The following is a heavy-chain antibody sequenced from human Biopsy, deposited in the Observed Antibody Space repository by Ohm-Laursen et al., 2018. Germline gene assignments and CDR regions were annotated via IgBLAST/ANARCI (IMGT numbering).Heavy chain of an antibody. CDR2: IYTGGST. CDR3: AREGRDY. V-gene: IGHV3-53*01. J-gene: IGHJ4*02. CDR1: GLAFNLYE. Sequence: SLRLSCAASGLAFNLYEMNWVRQAPGKGLEWVSVIYTGGSTFYADSVKGRFTISRDKSKNTLYLQMNNLTAEDTAVYYCAREGRDYWGQGTLVTVSS.